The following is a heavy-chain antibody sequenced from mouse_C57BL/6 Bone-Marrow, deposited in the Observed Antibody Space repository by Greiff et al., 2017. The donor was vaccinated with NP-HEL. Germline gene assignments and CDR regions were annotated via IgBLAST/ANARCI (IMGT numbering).Heavy chain of an antibody. J-gene: IGHJ4*01. V-gene: IGHV1-55*01. Sequence: QVQLQQPGAELVKPGASVKMSCKASGYTFTSYWITWVKQRPGQGLEWIGDIYPGSGSTNYIEKFKSKATLTVDTSSSTAYMQLSSLTSEDSAVYYCAREGYGYDVDYAMDYWGQGTSVTVSS. CDR1: GYTFTSYW. CDR3: AREGYGYDVDYAMDY. D-gene: IGHD2-2*01. CDR2: IYPGSGST.